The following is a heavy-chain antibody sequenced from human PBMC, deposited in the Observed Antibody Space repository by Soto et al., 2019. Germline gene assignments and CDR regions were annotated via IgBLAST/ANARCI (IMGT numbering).Heavy chain of an antibody. J-gene: IGHJ4*02. CDR2: IYSDGTT. CDR1: GFIVTSNY. Sequence: PGGSLRLSCAASGFIVTSNYMSWVRQAPGKGLEWVSVIYSDGTTNYAESVKGRFTISRDNSKNTVFLQMSSLRAEDTAVYYCAKGGPGASSGLFESWGQGTLVTVSS. D-gene: IGHD3-10*01. V-gene: IGHV3-53*01. CDR3: AKGGPGASSGLFES.